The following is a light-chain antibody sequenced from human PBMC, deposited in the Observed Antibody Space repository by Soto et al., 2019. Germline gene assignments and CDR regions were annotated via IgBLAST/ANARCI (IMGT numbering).Light chain of an antibody. CDR3: QQYQSYAT. CDR1: QSIRTW. J-gene: IGKJ1*01. Sequence: DIQMTQSPSTLSASVGDRVTITCRASQSIRTWLAWYQQKPGKAPKVLIYAASTLQSGVPSRFSGSGSWTDSSLTISSLQPDYFATYFRQQYQSYATFGQGTKVEIK. CDR2: AAS. V-gene: IGKV1-5*01.